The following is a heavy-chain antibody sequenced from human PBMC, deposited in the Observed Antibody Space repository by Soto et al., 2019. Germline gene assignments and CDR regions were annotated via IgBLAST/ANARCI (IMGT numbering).Heavy chain of an antibody. CDR2: ISSSSSTI. Sequence: GGSLRLCCAASGLTFCSYSMNWVRQAPGKGLEWVSYISSSSSTIYYADSVKGRFTISRDNSKNSLYLQMNSLRTEDTALYYCAKGRGPDTAMATPKDYYYYGMDVWGQGTTVTVSS. D-gene: IGHD5-18*01. CDR3: AKGRGPDTAMATPKDYYYYGMDV. V-gene: IGHV3-48*04. J-gene: IGHJ6*02. CDR1: GLTFCSYS.